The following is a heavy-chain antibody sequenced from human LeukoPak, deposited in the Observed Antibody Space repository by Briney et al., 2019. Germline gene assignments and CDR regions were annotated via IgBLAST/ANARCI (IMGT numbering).Heavy chain of an antibody. CDR1: GFTFSSYS. CDR2: ISSSSTI. D-gene: IGHD3-22*01. J-gene: IGHJ4*02. CDR3: ARVNYYDSSGPTYYFDY. V-gene: IGHV3-48*01. Sequence: GGSLRLSCAASGFTFSSYSMNWVRQAPGKGLEWVSYISSSSTIYYADSVKGRFTISRDNAKNSLYLQMNSLRAEDTAVYYCARVNYYDSSGPTYYFDYWGQGTLVTVSS.